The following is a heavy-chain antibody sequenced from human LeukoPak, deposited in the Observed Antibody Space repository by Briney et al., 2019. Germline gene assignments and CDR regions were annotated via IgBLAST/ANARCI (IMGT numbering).Heavy chain of an antibody. J-gene: IGHJ4*02. Sequence: GGSLRLSCAASGFTFSSYGMHWVRQAPGKGLEWVAVISYDGSNKYYVHSVKGRSTISRDNSKNTLYLQMSSLRAEDTAVYYCTRGTNDYGGIERKKPFDYWGQGTLVTVSS. CDR3: TRGTNDYGGIERKKPFDY. V-gene: IGHV3-30-3*01. CDR2: ISYDGSNK. D-gene: IGHD4-23*01. CDR1: GFTFSSYG.